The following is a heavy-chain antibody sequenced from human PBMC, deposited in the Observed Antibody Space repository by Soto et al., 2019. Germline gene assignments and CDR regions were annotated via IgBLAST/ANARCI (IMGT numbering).Heavy chain of an antibody. CDR3: AREGCTNGVCYSPNYYYYYGMDV. Sequence: ASVKVSCKASGYTFASYGSSWVRQAPGQGLEWMGIINPNSGSTNYAQKFQGRVTMTRDTSTSTVYMELSSLRSEDTAVYYCAREGCTNGVCYSPNYYYYYGMDVWGQGTTVTVSS. D-gene: IGHD2-8*01. J-gene: IGHJ6*02. V-gene: IGHV1-46*01. CDR1: GYTFASYG. CDR2: INPNSGST.